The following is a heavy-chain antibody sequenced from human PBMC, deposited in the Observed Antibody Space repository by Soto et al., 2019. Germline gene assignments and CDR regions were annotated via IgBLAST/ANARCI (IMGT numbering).Heavy chain of an antibody. J-gene: IGHJ3*02. D-gene: IGHD6-19*01. Sequence: PGGSLILSCAASGFTFSSYGMHWVRQAPGKGLEWVAVISYDGSNKYYADSVKGRFTISRDNSKNTLYLQMNSLGAEDTAVYYCAKGEQWLVRSVAFEIWGQGTMVSVSS. V-gene: IGHV3-30*18. CDR2: ISYDGSNK. CDR1: GFTFSSYG. CDR3: AKGEQWLVRSVAFEI.